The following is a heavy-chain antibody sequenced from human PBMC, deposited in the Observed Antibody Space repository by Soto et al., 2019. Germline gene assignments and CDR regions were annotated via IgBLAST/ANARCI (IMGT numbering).Heavy chain of an antibody. D-gene: IGHD3-10*01. Sequence: QVQLVESGGGVVQPGRSLRLSCAASGFTFSSYGMHWVRQAPGKGLEWVAVISYDGSNKYYADSVKGRFTISRDNSKNTLYLQMNSLRAEDTAVYYCAKDRALYGSGSYYTRISDYWGQGTLVTVSS. V-gene: IGHV3-30*18. CDR1: GFTFSSYG. J-gene: IGHJ4*02. CDR3: AKDRALYGSGSYYTRISDY. CDR2: ISYDGSNK.